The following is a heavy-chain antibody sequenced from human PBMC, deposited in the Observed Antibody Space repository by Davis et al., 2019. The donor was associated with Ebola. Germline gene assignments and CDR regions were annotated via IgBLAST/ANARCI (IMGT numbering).Heavy chain of an antibody. V-gene: IGHV5-51*01. CDR1: GYRFTSYW. CDR3: ASLRRTITGMDDAFDI. CDR2: IYPGDSDT. D-gene: IGHD1-1*01. J-gene: IGHJ3*02. Sequence: GESLKISCKGSGYRFTSYWIGWVRQLPGKGLEWMGIIYPGDSDTRYSPSFRGQVTISADKSIKTAFLQWSSLKASDTAMYYCASLRRTITGMDDAFDIWGQGTMVTVSS.